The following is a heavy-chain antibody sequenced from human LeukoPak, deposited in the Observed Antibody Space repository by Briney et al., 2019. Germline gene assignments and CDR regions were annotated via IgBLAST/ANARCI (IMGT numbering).Heavy chain of an antibody. D-gene: IGHD6-13*01. Sequence: SETLSLTCAVYGGSFSGYYWSWIRQPPGKGLEWIGEINHSGSTNYNPSLKSRVIMSVDASENQFSLKLSSVTAADTAVYYCAREVIAATVTDAFDIWGPGTLVTVSS. CDR2: INHSGST. CDR1: GGSFSGYY. CDR3: AREVIAATVTDAFDI. J-gene: IGHJ3*02. V-gene: IGHV4-34*09.